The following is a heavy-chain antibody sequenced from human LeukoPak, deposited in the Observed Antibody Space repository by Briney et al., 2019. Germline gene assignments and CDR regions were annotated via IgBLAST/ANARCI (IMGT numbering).Heavy chain of an antibody. CDR3: ARLSTVIGY. J-gene: IGHJ4*02. V-gene: IGHV4-39*01. Sequence: PSETLSLTCTVSVGSISSSSYYWGWIRQPPGKGLEWIGSIYYSGSTYYNPSLKSRVTISVDTSKNQFSLKLSSVTAADTAVYYCARLSTVIGYWGQGTLVTVSS. CDR1: VGSISSSSYY. D-gene: IGHD4-17*01. CDR2: IYYSGST.